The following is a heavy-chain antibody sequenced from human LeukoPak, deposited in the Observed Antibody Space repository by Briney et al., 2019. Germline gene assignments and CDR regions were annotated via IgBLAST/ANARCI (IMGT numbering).Heavy chain of an antibody. Sequence: GGSLRLSCAASGFTFSSFAMRWVRQAPGKGLEWVALISYDGVNKYYADSVKGRFTVSRDNSKNTLYLQMNSLRAEDTAVYYCARDRRRGYSGYNWFDPWGQGTLVTVSS. D-gene: IGHD5-12*01. J-gene: IGHJ5*02. CDR2: ISYDGVNK. V-gene: IGHV3-30*14. CDR1: GFTFSSFA. CDR3: ARDRRRGYSGYNWFDP.